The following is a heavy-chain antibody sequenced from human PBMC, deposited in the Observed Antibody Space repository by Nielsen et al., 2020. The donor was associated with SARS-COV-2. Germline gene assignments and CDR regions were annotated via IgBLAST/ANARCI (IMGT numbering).Heavy chain of an antibody. CDR1: QTSFSSSW. Sequence: GESLNISCTASQTSFSSSWMSWVRQRPGKGLEWVANIKQDGSEKNYVDSVKGRFTISRDNAKSSVYLEMNSLRAEDTAVYYCARAWNFAVHWGQGTLVNVSS. V-gene: IGHV3-7*01. J-gene: IGHJ4*02. CDR3: ARAWNFAVH. CDR2: IKQDGSEK. D-gene: IGHD1-7*01.